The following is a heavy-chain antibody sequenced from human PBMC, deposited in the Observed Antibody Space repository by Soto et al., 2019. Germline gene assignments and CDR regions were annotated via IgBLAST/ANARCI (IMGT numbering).Heavy chain of an antibody. CDR3: AKRRGYYYYMAV. V-gene: IGHV3-30*18. CDR2: ISYDGSNK. Sequence: ESGGGVVQPGRSLRLSCAASGFTFSSYGMHWVRQAPGKGLEWVAVISYDGSNKYYADSVKGRFTISRDNSKNTLYLQMNSLRAEDTAVYYCAKRRGYYYYMAVWGKGTTVTVSS. CDR1: GFTFSSYG. J-gene: IGHJ6*03. D-gene: IGHD3-10*01.